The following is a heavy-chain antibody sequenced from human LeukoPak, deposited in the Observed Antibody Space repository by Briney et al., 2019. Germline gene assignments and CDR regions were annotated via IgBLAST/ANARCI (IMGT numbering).Heavy chain of an antibody. D-gene: IGHD5-12*01. CDR1: GFIFHDYT. CDR2: IRWDGGDT. Sequence: GGSLRLSCVASGFIFHDYTMHWVRQAPGKGLEWVSLIRWDGGDTYYADSVKGRFTIPRDNSKNSLYLHMSSLRTEDTAFYYCAKEMATYSGTLGWFDPWGQGTLVTVSS. J-gene: IGHJ5*02. CDR3: AKEMATYSGTLGWFDP. V-gene: IGHV3-43*01.